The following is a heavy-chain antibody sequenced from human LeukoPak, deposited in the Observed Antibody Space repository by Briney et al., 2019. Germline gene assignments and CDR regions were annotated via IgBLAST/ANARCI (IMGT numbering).Heavy chain of an antibody. CDR1: GYTFTSYG. CDR3: ARAGYSSGWYLEYYFDY. J-gene: IGHJ4*02. D-gene: IGHD6-19*01. Sequence: ASVKVSCKASGYTFTSYGISWVRQAPGQGLEWMGWISAYNGNTNYAQKLQGRVTMTTDTSTSTAYMELRSLRSDDTAVYYCARAGYSSGWYLEYYFDYWGQGTLVIVSS. CDR2: ISAYNGNT. V-gene: IGHV1-18*04.